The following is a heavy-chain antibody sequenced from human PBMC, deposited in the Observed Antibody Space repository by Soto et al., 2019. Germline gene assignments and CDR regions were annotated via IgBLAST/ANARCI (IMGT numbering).Heavy chain of an antibody. CDR2: IIPIFGTA. V-gene: IGHV1-69*13. Sequence: GASVKVSCKASGGTFSSYAISWVRQAPGQGLEWMGGIIPIFGTANYAQKFQGRVTITADESTSTAYMELSSLRSEDTAVYYCARGNRGYGYGCIDYWGQGTLVTVSS. D-gene: IGHD5-18*01. CDR1: GGTFSSYA. CDR3: ARGNRGYGYGCIDY. J-gene: IGHJ4*02.